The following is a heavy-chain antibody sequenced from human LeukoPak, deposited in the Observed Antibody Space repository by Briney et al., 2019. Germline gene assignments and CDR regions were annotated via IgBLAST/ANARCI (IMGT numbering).Heavy chain of an antibody. CDR1: GFTFSSYS. V-gene: IGHV3-48*04. J-gene: IGHJ4*02. D-gene: IGHD2-21*02. CDR3: ARDTCCGGDCFNSGGFDY. CDR2: ISSSSSTI. Sequence: GGFLRLSCAASGFTFSSYSMNWVRQAPGKGLEWVSYISSSSSTIYYADSVKGRFTISRDNAKNSLYLQMNSLRAEDTAVYYCARDTCCGGDCFNSGGFDYWGQGTLVTVSS.